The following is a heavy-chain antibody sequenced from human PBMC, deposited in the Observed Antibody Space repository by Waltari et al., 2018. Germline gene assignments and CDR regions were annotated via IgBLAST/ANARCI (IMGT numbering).Heavy chain of an antibody. CDR3: ARAYSGKKNPKES. Sequence: EVQLVESGGGLVQPGGSLRLSCAASGFTFSSHWMHWVHQATGKGLVWVSRINTDGSDTAYADSVRGRFTSSRDNAKNTLFLQMNSLRVEDTAVYYCARAYSGKKNPKESWGQGTLVTVSS. CDR1: GFTFSSHW. D-gene: IGHD4-4*01. V-gene: IGHV3-74*03. J-gene: IGHJ5*02. CDR2: INTDGSDT.